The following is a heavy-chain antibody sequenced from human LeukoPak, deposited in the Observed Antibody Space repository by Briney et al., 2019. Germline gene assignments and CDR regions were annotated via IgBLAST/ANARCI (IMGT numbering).Heavy chain of an antibody. CDR3: ARDRSVADTV. Sequence: GGSLRLSCAASGFTFSDYYMSWIRQAPGKGLEWVSYISSYTNYAISVKGRFIISRDNAKNSLYLQMNSLRAEDTAVYYCARDRSVADTVWGQGTLVTVSS. CDR2: ISSYT. CDR1: GFTFSDYY. D-gene: IGHD6-19*01. V-gene: IGHV3-11*06. J-gene: IGHJ4*02.